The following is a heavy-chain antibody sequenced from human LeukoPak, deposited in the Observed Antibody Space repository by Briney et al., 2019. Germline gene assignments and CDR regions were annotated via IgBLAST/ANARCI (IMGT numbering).Heavy chain of an antibody. Sequence: GRSLRLSCAASGFTFSSYGMHWVRQAPGKGLEWVAVIWYDGSNKYYADSVKGRFTISRDNSKNTLYLQMNSLRAEDTAVYYCARELGYCSGGSCYSGWFDPWGQGTLVTVSS. CDR2: IWYDGSNK. CDR3: ARELGYCSGGSCYSGWFDP. CDR1: GFTFSSYG. D-gene: IGHD2-15*01. V-gene: IGHV3-33*01. J-gene: IGHJ5*02.